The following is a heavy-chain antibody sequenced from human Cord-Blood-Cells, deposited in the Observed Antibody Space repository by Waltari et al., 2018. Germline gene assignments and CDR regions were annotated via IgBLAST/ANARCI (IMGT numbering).Heavy chain of an antibody. CDR3: ARGPDLWFGELYFDY. J-gene: IGHJ4*02. Sequence: QVQLQQWGAGLLKPSETLSLTCAVYGGSFSGSYWSWIRQPPGKGLEWIGEIKQSGSTNYNTTLKSRVTISVDTAKNQFSLKLSSVTAADTAVYYCARGPDLWFGELYFDYWGQGTLVTVSS. CDR2: IKQSGST. CDR1: GGSFSGSY. V-gene: IGHV4-34*01. D-gene: IGHD3-10*01.